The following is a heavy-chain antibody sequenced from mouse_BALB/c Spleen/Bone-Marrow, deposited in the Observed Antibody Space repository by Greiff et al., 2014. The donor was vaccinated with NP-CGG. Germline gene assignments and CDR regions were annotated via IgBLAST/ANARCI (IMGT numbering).Heavy chain of an antibody. CDR3: ARGTAWAMMDY. V-gene: IGHV1S81*02. J-gene: IGHJ4*01. CDR2: IHPSNGRT. D-gene: IGHD3-3*01. Sequence: VQLQQSGTELVKPGASVKLSCKASGYTFTSYWIHWVKQGPGQGLEWIGEIHPSNGRTNYSEKFKTKATLTVDKSSSTAHMQLSSLTSEDSAVYYCARGTAWAMMDYWGQGTSVTVSS. CDR1: GYTFTSYW.